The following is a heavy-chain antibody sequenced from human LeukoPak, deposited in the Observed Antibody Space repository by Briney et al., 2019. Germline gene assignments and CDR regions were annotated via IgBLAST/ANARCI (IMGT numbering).Heavy chain of an antibody. CDR3: ARDCSGGSCYLETDY. D-gene: IGHD2-15*01. CDR2: ISSSSSYI. Sequence: GGSLRLSCAASGFTISSYSMNWVRQAPGKGLEWVSSISSSSSYIYYADSVKGRFTISRDNAKNSLYLQMNSLRAEDTAVYYCARDCSGGSCYLETDYWGQGTLVTVSS. V-gene: IGHV3-21*01. J-gene: IGHJ4*02. CDR1: GFTISSYS.